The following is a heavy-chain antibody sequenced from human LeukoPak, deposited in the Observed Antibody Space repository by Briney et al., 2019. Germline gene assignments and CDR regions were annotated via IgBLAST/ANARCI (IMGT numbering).Heavy chain of an antibody. D-gene: IGHD2-15*01. V-gene: IGHV3-23*01. CDR2: ISGSGGKT. CDR3: AKWGCSGGSCYPFDY. Sequence: GGSLRLSCAASGFSFSTYAMGWVRQAPGKGLEWVSAISGSGGKTYYADSVKGRFTISRDNSKNTLYLQMNSLRAEDTAVYYCAKWGCSGGSCYPFDYWGQGTLATVSS. CDR1: GFSFSTYA. J-gene: IGHJ4*02.